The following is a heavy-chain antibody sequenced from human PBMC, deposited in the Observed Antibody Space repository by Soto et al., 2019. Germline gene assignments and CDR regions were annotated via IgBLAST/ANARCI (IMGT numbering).Heavy chain of an antibody. D-gene: IGHD4-17*01. CDR1: GFTFSICW. V-gene: IGHV3-7*03. J-gene: IGHJ4*02. CDR2: IKQDGSER. CDR3: ARDGYGGNSVSVFDY. Sequence: QTGGSLRLSCAASGFTFSICWMSWVRQAPGKGLEWVANIKQDGSERYYVDSVKGRFTISRDNAKNSLYLQMNSLRAEDTAVYFCARDGYGGNSVSVFDYWGQGTLVTVSS.